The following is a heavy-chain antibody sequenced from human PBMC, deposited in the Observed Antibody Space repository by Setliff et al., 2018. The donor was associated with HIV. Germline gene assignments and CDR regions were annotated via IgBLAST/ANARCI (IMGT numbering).Heavy chain of an antibody. CDR2: IYHSGNT. CDR1: GGSISSIDFY. D-gene: IGHD2-21*02. Sequence: PSETLSLTCTVSGGSISSIDFYWGWIRQPPGKGLEWIGSIYHSGNTYYMPSLQSRVTISVDISKNQFSLNLNSVTAADTAVYYCARGQGCGGGCHYAFEMWGQGTMVTVSS. CDR3: ARGQGCGGGCHYAFEM. V-gene: IGHV4-39*01. J-gene: IGHJ3*02.